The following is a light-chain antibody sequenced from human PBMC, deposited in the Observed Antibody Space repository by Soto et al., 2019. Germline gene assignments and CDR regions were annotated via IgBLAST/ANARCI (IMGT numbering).Light chain of an antibody. Sequence: IGLTQSPGTLSLSPGERATLSCRASESISSTNLGWYQQKPGQAPRLLIYAASSRATGIPVRFSGSGSGTDFTLTISRLEPEDFAVYYCQQYGNSPAITFGQGTRLEIK. V-gene: IGKV3-20*01. J-gene: IGKJ5*01. CDR1: ESISSTN. CDR3: QQYGNSPAIT. CDR2: AAS.